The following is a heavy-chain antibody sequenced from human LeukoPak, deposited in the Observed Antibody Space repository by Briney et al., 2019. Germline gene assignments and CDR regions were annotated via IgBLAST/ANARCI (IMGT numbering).Heavy chain of an antibody. J-gene: IGHJ6*01. CDR2: IYYSGTT. CDR3: AREDPQTTVPEGMDV. D-gene: IGHD4-17*01. V-gene: IGHV4-59*01. CDR1: GGSISYYY. Sequence: SETLSLTCTVSGGSISYYYWSWVRQSPGKGLEWIGYIYYSGTTKYNPSPKSRVTISVDTSKNQFSLQLRSVTAADTAVYYCAREDPQTTVPEGMDVWGQGTTVTVSS.